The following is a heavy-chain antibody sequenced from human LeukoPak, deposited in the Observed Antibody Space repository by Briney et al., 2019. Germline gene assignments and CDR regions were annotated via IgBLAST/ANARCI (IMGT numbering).Heavy chain of an antibody. CDR1: GGTFSSYA. D-gene: IGHD3-16*02. Sequence: ASVKVSCKASGGTFSSYAIDWVRQAPGQGLEWMGIINPSGGSTSYAQKFQGRVTMTRDTSTSTVYMELSSLRSEDTAVYYCARAPELSLSYYFDYWGQGTLVTVSS. CDR3: ARAPELSLSYYFDY. J-gene: IGHJ4*02. CDR2: INPSGGST. V-gene: IGHV1-46*01.